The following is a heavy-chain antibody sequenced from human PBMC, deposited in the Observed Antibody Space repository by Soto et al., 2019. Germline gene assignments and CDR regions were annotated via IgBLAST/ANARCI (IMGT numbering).Heavy chain of an antibody. V-gene: IGHV5-51*01. D-gene: IGHD3-3*01. CDR3: ARGGVSTRTFDY. CDR1: GGPLASEW. CDR2: IYPSDSDT. J-gene: IGHJ4*02. Sequence: GYLRLSGPGSGGPLASEWSARLRPMPGKGLELMGIIYPSDSDTRYRPSFQGQVTISADKSISSAYLQWSSLRASDTAMYYCARGGVSTRTFDYWGQGNPVNVSA.